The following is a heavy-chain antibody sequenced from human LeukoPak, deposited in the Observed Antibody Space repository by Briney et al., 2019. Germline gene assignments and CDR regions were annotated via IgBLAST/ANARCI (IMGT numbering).Heavy chain of an antibody. CDR3: ARCPYGGYPSKYYFDY. Sequence: GGSLRLSCAASTFTFSSYNMNWVRQAPGKGLEWVSAISGSGGSTYYADSVKGRFTISRDNSKNTLYLQMNSLRAEDTAVYYCARCPYGGYPSKYYFDYWGQGTLVTVSS. CDR1: TFTFSSYN. CDR2: ISGSGGST. D-gene: IGHD4-17*01. J-gene: IGHJ4*02. V-gene: IGHV3-23*01.